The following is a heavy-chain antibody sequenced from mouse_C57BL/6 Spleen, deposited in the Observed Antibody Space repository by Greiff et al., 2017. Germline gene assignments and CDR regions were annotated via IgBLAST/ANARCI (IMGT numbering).Heavy chain of an antibody. CDR3: TRGGYDGGLFAY. CDR1: GYTFTSYG. D-gene: IGHD2-2*01. J-gene: IGHJ3*01. Sequence: QVQLQQSGAELARPGASVKLSCKASGYTFTSYGISWVKQRTGQGLEWIGEIYPRSGNTYYNEKFKGKATLTADKSSSTAYMELRSLTSEDSAVYYCTRGGYDGGLFAYWGQGTLVTVSA. V-gene: IGHV1-81*01. CDR2: IYPRSGNT.